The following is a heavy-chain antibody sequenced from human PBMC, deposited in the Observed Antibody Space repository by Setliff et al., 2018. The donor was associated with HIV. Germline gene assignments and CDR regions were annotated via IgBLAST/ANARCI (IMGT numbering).Heavy chain of an antibody. J-gene: IGHJ6*03. D-gene: IGHD2-15*01. CDR2: IGGHGSII. CDR3: AKAFGYCSGGSCPVLMDV. V-gene: IGHV3-NL1*01. CDR1: GLIFSSYE. Sequence: GGSLRLSCAASGLIFSSYEMNWVRQAPGKGLEWISFIGGHGSIIHYADSVEGRFTISRDNSKNTLYLQMNSLRAKDAAVYYCAKAFGYCSGGSCPVLMDVWGKGTTVTVSS.